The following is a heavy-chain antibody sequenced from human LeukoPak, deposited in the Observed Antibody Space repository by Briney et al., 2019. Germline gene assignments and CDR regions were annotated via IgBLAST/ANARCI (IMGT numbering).Heavy chain of an antibody. Sequence: ASVKVSCKASGYTFTGYYMHWVRQTPGQGLEWMGWINPNSGGTNYAQKFQGRVTMTRDTSISTAYMELSRLRSDDTAVYYCARVEREWSLQLAVFDPWGQGTLVTVSS. CDR1: GYTFTGYY. D-gene: IGHD6-13*01. CDR2: INPNSGGT. CDR3: ARVEREWSLQLAVFDP. J-gene: IGHJ5*02. V-gene: IGHV1-2*02.